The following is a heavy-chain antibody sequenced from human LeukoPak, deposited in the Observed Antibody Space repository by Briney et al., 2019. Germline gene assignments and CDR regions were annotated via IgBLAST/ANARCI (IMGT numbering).Heavy chain of an antibody. CDR3: AKDPETYSSRWFDS. J-gene: IGHJ5*01. CDR2: LSDNGGSP. Sequence: PGGSLRLSCAASGSTFSNYAMSWVRQAPGKGLEWVSSLSDNGGSPCYADSVKGRFTISRDNSKNTLYLHMNSLRVEDTAVYYCAKDPETYSSRWFDSWGQGTLVTVSS. CDR1: GSTFSNYA. V-gene: IGHV3-23*01. D-gene: IGHD2-21*01.